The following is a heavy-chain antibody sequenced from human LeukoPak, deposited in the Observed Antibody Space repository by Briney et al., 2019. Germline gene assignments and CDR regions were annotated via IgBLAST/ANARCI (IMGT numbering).Heavy chain of an antibody. J-gene: IGHJ4*02. V-gene: IGHV1-2*02. D-gene: IGHD3-10*01. Sequence: ASVKVSCKTSGYSFTAFYIHWVRQAPGQGLEWMGWIDPRRGDTNYAQKFQGRVTMTRDTSISTAYLDLGSLRSDDTAVYYCARDGDYGTGSYYRGCIDSWGQGTPVTVSP. CDR2: IDPRRGDT. CDR1: GYSFTAFY. CDR3: ARDGDYGTGSYYRGCIDS.